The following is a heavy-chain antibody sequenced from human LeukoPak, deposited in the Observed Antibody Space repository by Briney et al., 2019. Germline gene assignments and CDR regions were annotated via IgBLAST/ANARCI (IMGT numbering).Heavy chain of an antibody. Sequence: GGSLRLSCAASGFLFSTYWMSWVRQAPGKGLEWVANIKQDGSEKFYVDSVKGRFTVSRDNAKNSLYLQMNSLRAEDTAVYYCARDDASSGWFLDYWGQGTLLTVSS. CDR2: IKQDGSEK. J-gene: IGHJ4*02. V-gene: IGHV3-7*01. CDR3: ARDDASSGWFLDY. D-gene: IGHD6-19*01. CDR1: GFLFSTYW.